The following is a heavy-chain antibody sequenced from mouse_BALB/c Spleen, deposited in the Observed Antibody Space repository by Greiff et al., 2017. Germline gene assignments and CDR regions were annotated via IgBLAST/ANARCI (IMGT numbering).Heavy chain of an antibody. D-gene: IGHD2-12*01. CDR3: ARDYDGYAMDY. V-gene: IGHV7-3*02. Sequence: EVQRVESGGGLVQPGGSLRLSCATSGFTFTDYYMSWVRQPPGKALEWLGFIRNKANGYTTEYSASVKGRFTISRDNSQSILYLQMNTLRAEDSATYYCARDYDGYAMDYWGQGTSVTVSS. J-gene: IGHJ4*01. CDR2: IRNKANGYTT. CDR1: GFTFTDYY.